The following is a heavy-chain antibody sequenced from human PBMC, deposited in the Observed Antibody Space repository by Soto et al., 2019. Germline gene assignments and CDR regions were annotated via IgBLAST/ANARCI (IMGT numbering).Heavy chain of an antibody. CDR2: IRNKADNYAT. V-gene: IGHV3-73*01. J-gene: IGHJ4*02. CDR1: GFTFSVSA. D-gene: IGHD1-1*01. Sequence: GGSLRLSCAASGFTFSVSAMHWVRQASGKGLEWVGRIRNKADNYATAYAASVKGRFTISRDDSKNTTYLQISSLKTEDAAVYYCVQTTGLPGFDFWGKETLVTVSS. CDR3: VQTTGLPGFDF.